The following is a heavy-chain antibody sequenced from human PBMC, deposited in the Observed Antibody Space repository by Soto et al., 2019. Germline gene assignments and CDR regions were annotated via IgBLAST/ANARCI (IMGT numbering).Heavy chain of an antibody. D-gene: IGHD2-21*01. V-gene: IGHV4-31*03. J-gene: IGHJ5*02. CDR3: ARLRIATNNYKWFDP. CDR2: IYVTGAV. CDR1: GAALNSGNYY. Sequence: SETLSLTCSVSGAALNSGNYYWSWIRQVPGKGLEWIGHIYVTGAVDYNPSLRDRITISQDTSERQFSLNLRLVTAADTAVYYCARLRIATNNYKWFDPWGQGXLVTVYS.